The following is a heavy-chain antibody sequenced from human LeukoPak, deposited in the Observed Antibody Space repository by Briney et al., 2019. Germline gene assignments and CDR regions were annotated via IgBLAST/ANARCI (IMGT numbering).Heavy chain of an antibody. J-gene: IGHJ6*03. CDR3: ARGRQLWLRYYYYYMDV. Sequence: PSETLSLTCSVSGVSISSGSNYWGWIRQPPGKTLEWIGSIYSSGSTHYNPSLKSRVIILIDTAKNHFSLKLSSVTAADTAVYYCARGRQLWLRYYYYYMDVWGKGTTVTVSS. CDR2: IYSSGST. D-gene: IGHD5-18*01. V-gene: IGHV4-39*07. CDR1: GVSISSGSNY.